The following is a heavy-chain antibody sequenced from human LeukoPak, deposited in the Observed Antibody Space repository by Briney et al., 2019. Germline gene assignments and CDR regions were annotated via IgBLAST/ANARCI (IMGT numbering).Heavy chain of an antibody. D-gene: IGHD3-22*01. CDR2: IYYSGGT. J-gene: IGHJ3*02. V-gene: IGHV4-59*01. Sequence: WETLSLTCTVSGGSISGYFWSWIRQPPGKGLEWIGQIYYSGGTNYNPSLKSRVTISVDTSKNQFSLKLRSATAADTALYYCARDLDYDSSPSDAFEIWGQGTMVTVSS. CDR3: ARDLDYDSSPSDAFEI. CDR1: GGSISGYF.